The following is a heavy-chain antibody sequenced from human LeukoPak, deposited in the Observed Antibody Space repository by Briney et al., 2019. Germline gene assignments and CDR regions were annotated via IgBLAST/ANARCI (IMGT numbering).Heavy chain of an antibody. V-gene: IGHV1-8*01. CDR2: MNPNSGNT. J-gene: IGHJ6*02. CDR1: GYTFTSYD. Sequence: GASVKVSCKASGYTFTSYDINWVRQATGQGLEWMGWMNPNSGNTGYAQKFQGRVTMTRNTSISTAYMELSSLRSEDTAVYYCARNRSPSVNYDFYEGYYYYGMDVWGQGTTVTVSS. CDR3: ARNRSPSVNYDFYEGYYYYGMDV. D-gene: IGHD3-3*01.